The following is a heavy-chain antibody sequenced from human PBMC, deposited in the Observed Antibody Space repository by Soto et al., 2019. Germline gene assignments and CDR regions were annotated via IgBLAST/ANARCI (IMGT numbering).Heavy chain of an antibody. V-gene: IGHV2-5*02. J-gene: IGHJ4*02. Sequence: QITLKESGPTLVKPTQTLTLTCTFSGFSLPTDRVGVGWIRQPPGKAMEWLAVIYWDDTKTYRPVLKSRLTITKETSKDQVALTLTDMDPVDTATYYCAHAYGGRSLYGGQGTLVTVSS. CDR2: IYWDDTK. CDR3: AHAYGGRSLY. CDR1: GFSLPTDRVG. D-gene: IGHD1-26*01.